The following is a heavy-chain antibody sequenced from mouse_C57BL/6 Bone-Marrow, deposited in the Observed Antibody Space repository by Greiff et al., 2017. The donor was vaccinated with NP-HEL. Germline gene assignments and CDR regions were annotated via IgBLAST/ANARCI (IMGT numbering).Heavy chain of an antibody. CDR1: GFTFSSYA. CDR3: SREGDY. J-gene: IGHJ4*01. CDR2: ISDGGRYT. V-gene: IGHV5-4*01. Sequence: EVKLVESGGGLVKPGGSLKLSCAASGFTFSSYAMSWVRQTPEKRLEWVATISDGGRYTYYPDNVKGRFTISRDNAKNNLYLQMSHLKSEDTAMYYCSREGDYWGQGTSVTVSS.